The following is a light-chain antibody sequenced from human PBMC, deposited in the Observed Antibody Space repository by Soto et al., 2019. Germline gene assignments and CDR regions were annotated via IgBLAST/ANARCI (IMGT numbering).Light chain of an antibody. CDR1: SGHSSYA. Sequence: QPVLTQLPSASASLGASVKLTCTLSSGHSSYAIAWHQQQPEKGPRYLMKLNSDGSHSKGDVIPDRFSGSSSGAERYLTIYSLQSEDEADYYCQTWGTGIVVFGGGTKLTV. CDR2: LNSDGSH. J-gene: IGLJ2*01. CDR3: QTWGTGIVV. V-gene: IGLV4-69*01.